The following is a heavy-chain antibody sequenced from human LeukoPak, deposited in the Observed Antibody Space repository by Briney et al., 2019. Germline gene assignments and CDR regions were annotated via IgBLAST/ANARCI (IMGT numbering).Heavy chain of an antibody. J-gene: IGHJ1*01. V-gene: IGHV4-30-2*01. D-gene: IGHD4-17*01. CDR3: ASGDYVRLSEYFQH. Sequence: PSETLSLTCTVSGGSISSGGYYWSWLRQPPGKGLEWIGYIYHSGSTYYNPSLKSRVTISVDTSKNQFSLKLSSVTAADTAVYYCASGDYVRLSEYFQHWGQGTLVTVSS. CDR1: GGSISSGGYY. CDR2: IYHSGST.